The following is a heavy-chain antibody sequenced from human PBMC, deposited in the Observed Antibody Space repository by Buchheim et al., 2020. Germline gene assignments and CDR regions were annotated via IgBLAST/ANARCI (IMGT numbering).Heavy chain of an antibody. CDR1: GFTFSNYE. D-gene: IGHD5-12*01. Sequence: EVQLVESGGGSVQPGGSLRLSCAASGFTFSNYEMNWVRQAPGKGLEWVSYISSSGSTIYYADSVKGRFTVSRDNAKNSLYPQMNSLRAEDTAVYYCARDAEGGYDSDYYYYMDVWGKGTT. J-gene: IGHJ6*03. V-gene: IGHV3-48*03. CDR3: ARDAEGGYDSDYYYYMDV. CDR2: ISSSGSTI.